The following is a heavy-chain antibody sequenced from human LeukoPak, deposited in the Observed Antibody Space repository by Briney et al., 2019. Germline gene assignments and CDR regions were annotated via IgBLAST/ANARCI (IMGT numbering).Heavy chain of an antibody. CDR1: GGSISSSSYY. D-gene: IGHD6-25*01. Sequence: SETLSLTCTVSGGSISSSSYYWGWVRQPPGKGLEWIGYIYYSGSTNYNPSLKSRVTISVDTSKNQFSLKLSSVTAADTAVYYCARSLASGQPDYWGQGTLVTVSS. CDR2: IYYSGST. J-gene: IGHJ4*02. CDR3: ARSLASGQPDY. V-gene: IGHV4-61*05.